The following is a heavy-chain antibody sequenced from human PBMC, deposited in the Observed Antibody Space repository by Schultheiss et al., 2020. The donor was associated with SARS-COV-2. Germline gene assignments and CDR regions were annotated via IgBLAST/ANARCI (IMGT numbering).Heavy chain of an antibody. Sequence: ASVKVSCKASGYTFTSYAMHWVRQAPGQRLEWMGWSNAGNGNTKYSQEFQGRVTITRDTSASTAYMELSSLRSEDMAVYYCARDPNSIVVVPAAHAWFDPWGQGTLVTVSS. D-gene: IGHD2-2*01. V-gene: IGHV1-3*02. CDR3: ARDPNSIVVVPAAHAWFDP. CDR1: GYTFTSYA. J-gene: IGHJ5*02. CDR2: SNAGNGNT.